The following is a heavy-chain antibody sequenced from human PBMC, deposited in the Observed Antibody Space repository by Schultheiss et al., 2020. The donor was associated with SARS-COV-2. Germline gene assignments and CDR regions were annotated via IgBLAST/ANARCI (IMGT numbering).Heavy chain of an antibody. CDR2: INPSGGST. D-gene: IGHD1-26*01. V-gene: IGHV1-46*01. Sequence: ASVKVSCKASGGTFSSYAISWVRQAPGQGLEWMGIINPSGGSTSYAQKFQGRVTMTEDTSTDTAYMELSSLRSEDTAVYYCARSSYSGSTDAAWGQGTLVTVSS. CDR1: GGTFSSYA. J-gene: IGHJ5*02. CDR3: ARSSYSGSTDAA.